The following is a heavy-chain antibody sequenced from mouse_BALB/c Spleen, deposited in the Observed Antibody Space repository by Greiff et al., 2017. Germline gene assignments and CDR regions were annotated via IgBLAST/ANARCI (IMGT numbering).Heavy chain of an antibody. J-gene: IGHJ2*01. CDR2: IYPGSGST. CDR1: GYTFTSYW. V-gene: IGHV1S22*01. D-gene: IGHD2-3*01. Sequence: LQQPGSELVRPGASVKLSCKASGYTFTSYWMHWVKQRHGQGLEWIGNIYPGSGSTNYDEKFKSKGTLTVDTSSSTAYMHLSSLTSEDSAVYYCARRSIYDGYYDYWGQGTTLTVSS. CDR3: ARRSIYDGYYDY.